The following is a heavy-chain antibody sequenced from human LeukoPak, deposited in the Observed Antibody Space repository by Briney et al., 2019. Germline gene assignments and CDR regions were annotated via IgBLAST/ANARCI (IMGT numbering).Heavy chain of an antibody. CDR3: ARDRAYDREFDS. CDR2: INPNSGGT. D-gene: IGHD3-3*01. J-gene: IGHJ4*02. V-gene: IGHV1-2*06. Sequence: ASVKVSCKASEYTFTDYYIHWVRQAPGQGLEWMGRINPNSGGTKYAQKFQGRVTMTRDTSITTAYMELSRLRSDDTAVYYCARDRAYDREFDSWGQGTLVTVSS. CDR1: EYTFTDYY.